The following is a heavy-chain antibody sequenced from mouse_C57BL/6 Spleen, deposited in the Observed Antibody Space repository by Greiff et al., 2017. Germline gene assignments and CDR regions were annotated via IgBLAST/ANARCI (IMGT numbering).Heavy chain of an antibody. CDR3: ARGDYYGSSGGWFAY. Sequence: QVQLQQPGAELVKPGASVKMSCKASGYTFTSYWITWVKQRPGQGLEWIGDIYPGSGSTNYNEKFKSKATLTVDTSSSTAYMQLSSLTSEDSAVYYCARGDYYGSSGGWFAYWGQGTLVTVSA. CDR1: GYTFTSYW. CDR2: IYPGSGST. J-gene: IGHJ3*01. D-gene: IGHD1-1*01. V-gene: IGHV1-55*01.